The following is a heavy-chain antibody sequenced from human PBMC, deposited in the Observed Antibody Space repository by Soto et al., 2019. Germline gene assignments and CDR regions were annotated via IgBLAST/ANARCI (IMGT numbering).Heavy chain of an antibody. Sequence: QVQLQESGPGLVKPSHTLSLTCTVSGGSISSGGYYWSWIRQHPGKGLEWIGYIYYSGSTYYNPSLTSRVTISVDTSKNQFSLKLSSVTAADTAVYYCARGGIFEGWFDPWGQGTLVTVSS. CDR1: GGSISSGGYY. CDR2: IYYSGST. CDR3: ARGGIFEGWFDP. V-gene: IGHV4-31*03. J-gene: IGHJ5*02. D-gene: IGHD3-3*01.